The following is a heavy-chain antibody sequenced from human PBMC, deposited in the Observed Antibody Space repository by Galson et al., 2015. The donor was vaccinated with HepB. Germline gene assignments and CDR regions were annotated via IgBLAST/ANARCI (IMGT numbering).Heavy chain of an antibody. V-gene: IGHV3-23*01. Sequence: SLRLSCAASGFILSNSDMNWVRQAPGKGLEWVSGISGGGGTISYADSVKGRFTISRDSSKNTLDLQMDSLRAGDTAVYYCVRGEYGRGWPDWGQRILVTVSS. CDR2: ISGGGGTI. J-gene: IGHJ1*01. D-gene: IGHD6-19*01. CDR3: VRGEYGRGWPD. CDR1: GFILSNSD.